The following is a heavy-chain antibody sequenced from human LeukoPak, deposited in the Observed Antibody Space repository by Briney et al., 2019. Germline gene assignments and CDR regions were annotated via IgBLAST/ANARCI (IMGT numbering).Heavy chain of an antibody. J-gene: IGHJ6*03. CDR1: VGSISSYY. D-gene: IGHD3-22*01. V-gene: IGHV4-4*09. CDR3: ARLSSAAWAYYYYMDV. Sequence: SETLSLTCIVSVGSISSYYWSWIRQPPGKGLEWIGYIYTSGSTNYNPSLKSRVTISVDTSKNQFSLKLSSVTAADTAVYYCARLSSAAWAYYYYMDVWGKGTTVTVSS. CDR2: IYTSGST.